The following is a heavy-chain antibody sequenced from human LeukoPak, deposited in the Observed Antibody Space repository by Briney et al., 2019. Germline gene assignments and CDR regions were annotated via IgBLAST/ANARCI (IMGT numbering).Heavy chain of an antibody. CDR2: IKQDGSEK. CDR1: GFTFSSYW. J-gene: IGHJ6*03. CDR3: AREQWLDRPYYYYMDV. D-gene: IGHD6-19*01. Sequence: PGGSLRLSCAASGFTFSSYWMSWVRQAPGKGLEWVANIKQDGSEKYHVDSVKGRFTISRDNAKNSLYLQMNSLRAEDTAVYYCAREQWLDRPYYYYMDVWGKGTTVTVSS. V-gene: IGHV3-7*01.